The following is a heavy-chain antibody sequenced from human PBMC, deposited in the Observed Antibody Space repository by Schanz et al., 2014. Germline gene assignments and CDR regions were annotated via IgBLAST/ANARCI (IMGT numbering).Heavy chain of an antibody. CDR1: GGSMSSFY. J-gene: IGHJ4*02. D-gene: IGHD3-22*01. CDR2: ISTSGST. V-gene: IGHV4-4*07. Sequence: QVQLQESGPGLVKPSETLSLTCTVSGGSMSSFYWNWIRQPAGKGLEWIGRISTSGSTNYNPSLRSGVRSSIGTSKTHFSLRLSSRTAADTAVYYCATWRGDDSGGHGQFDYWGQGALVTVSS. CDR3: ATWRGDDSGGHGQFDY.